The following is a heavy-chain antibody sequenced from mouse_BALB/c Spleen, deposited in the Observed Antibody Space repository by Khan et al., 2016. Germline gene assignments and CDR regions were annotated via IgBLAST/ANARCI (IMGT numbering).Heavy chain of an antibody. J-gene: IGHJ3*01. V-gene: IGHV1-18*01. D-gene: IGHD2-3*01. CDR1: GYTFTDYN. CDR3: ASALYARFAY. Sequence: VRLQQSGPELVKPGASVKIPCKASGYTFTDYNMDWVQQSHGKSLEWIGDINPNNGGTIYNQKFKGKATLTVDKSSSTAYLALRSLTSEDTAVYYCASALYARFAYWGQGTLVTVSA. CDR2: INPNNGGT.